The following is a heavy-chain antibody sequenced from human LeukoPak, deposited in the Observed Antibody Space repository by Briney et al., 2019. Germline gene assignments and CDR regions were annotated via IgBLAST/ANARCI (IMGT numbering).Heavy chain of an antibody. J-gene: IGHJ4*02. CDR3: AKDHDYGGNPYYFDY. CDR1: GFTFSSYG. CDR2: IRYDGSNK. D-gene: IGHD4-23*01. V-gene: IGHV3-30*02. Sequence: GGSLRLSCAASGFTFSSYGMYWVRQAPGKGLEWVAFIRYDGSNKYYADSVKGRFTISRDNSKNTLYLQMNSLRAEDTAVYYCAKDHDYGGNPYYFDYWGQGTLVTVSS.